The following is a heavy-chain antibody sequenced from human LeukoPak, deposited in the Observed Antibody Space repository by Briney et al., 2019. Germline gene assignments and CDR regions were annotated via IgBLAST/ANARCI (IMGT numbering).Heavy chain of an antibody. CDR2: INHSGST. J-gene: IGHJ3*02. V-gene: IGHV4-34*01. CDR3: ARGWPHEPYDAFDI. Sequence: PSETLSLTCAVYGGSFSGYYWSWIRQPPGKGLEWIGEINHSGSTNYNPSLKSRVTISVDTSKNQFSLKLSSVTAADTAVYYCARGWPHEPYDAFDIWGQGTMVTVSS. CDR1: GGSFSGYY.